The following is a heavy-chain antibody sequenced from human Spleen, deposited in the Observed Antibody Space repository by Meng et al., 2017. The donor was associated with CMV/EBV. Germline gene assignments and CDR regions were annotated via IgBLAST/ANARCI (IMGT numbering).Heavy chain of an antibody. D-gene: IGHD6-19*01. CDR2: IFSSGYT. V-gene: IGHV3-66*03. J-gene: IGHJ3*02. CDR3: ARDGTVAGAFDI. CDR1: GFTFSSYW. Sequence: GESLKISCAASGFTFSSYWMSWVRQAPGKGLEFVSVIFSSGYTSYAASVKGRFTISRDNSKNTLYLQMNSLRGDDTAVYYCARDGTVAGAFDIWGLGTLVTVSS.